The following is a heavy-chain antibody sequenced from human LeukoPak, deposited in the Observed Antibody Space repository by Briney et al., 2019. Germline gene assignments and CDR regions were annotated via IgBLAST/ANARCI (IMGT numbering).Heavy chain of an antibody. Sequence: ASVKVSCKASGCTFSGSYIHWVRQAPGQGLEWLGRINPNSGDTNYAQNFHGRVTMTRDTSITTTYMELNSLTSDDTAVYFCARSAEHCNNGVCFTDYYMDVWGKGTTVTVSS. J-gene: IGHJ6*03. D-gene: IGHD2-8*01. CDR1: GCTFSGSY. V-gene: IGHV1-2*06. CDR3: ARSAEHCNNGVCFTDYYMDV. CDR2: INPNSGDT.